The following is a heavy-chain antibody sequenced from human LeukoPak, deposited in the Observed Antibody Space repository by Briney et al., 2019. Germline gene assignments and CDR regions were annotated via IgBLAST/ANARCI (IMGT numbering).Heavy chain of an antibody. CDR1: GFTFSSYG. J-gene: IGHJ4*02. D-gene: IGHD3-3*01. CDR3: AKGVDYDFWSGYYRH. V-gene: IGHV3-30*18. Sequence: GGSLRLSCAASGFTFSSYGMHWVRQAPGKGLEWVAVISYDGSNKYYADSVKGRFTTSRDNSKNTLYLQMNSLRAEDTAVYYCAKGVDYDFWSGYYRHWGQGTLVTVSS. CDR2: ISYDGSNK.